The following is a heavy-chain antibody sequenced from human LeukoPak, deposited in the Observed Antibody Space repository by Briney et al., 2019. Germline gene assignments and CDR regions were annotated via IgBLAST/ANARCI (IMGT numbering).Heavy chain of an antibody. CDR2: IYYSGST. D-gene: IGHD6-19*01. CDR3: ARRTSGWPIDY. J-gene: IGHJ4*02. V-gene: IGHV4-39*01. CDR1: GGSIRSSSYY. Sequence: PSETLSLTCTVSGGSIRSSSYYWGWIRQPPGKGLECIGSIYYSGSTYYNPSLKSRVTISADTSKNQFSLKLSSVTAADTAVYYCARRTSGWPIDYWGQGTLVTVPS.